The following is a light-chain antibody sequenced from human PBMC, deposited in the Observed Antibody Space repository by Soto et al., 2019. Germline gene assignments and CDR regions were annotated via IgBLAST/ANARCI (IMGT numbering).Light chain of an antibody. CDR3: CTYAVSRTSAQVV. CDR1: SSDVGSYNL. J-gene: IGLJ2*01. CDR2: EGS. Sequence: QSALTQPASVSGSPGQSITISCTGTSSDVGSYNLVSWYQQHPGKARKLMMYEGSKRPSGVSNRFSGSKSGNTASLTISGIQAEDEAAYYCCTYAVSRTSAQVVFGGGTKLTVL. V-gene: IGLV2-23*01.